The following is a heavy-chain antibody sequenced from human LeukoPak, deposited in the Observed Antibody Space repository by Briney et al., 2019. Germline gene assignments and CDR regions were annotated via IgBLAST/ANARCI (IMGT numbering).Heavy chain of an antibody. CDR2: ISGDGGST. J-gene: IGHJ4*02. Sequence: GGSLRLSCAASGFTFDDYAMHWVRQAPGKGLEWVSLISGDGGSTYYADSVKGRFTISRDNSKNSLYLQMNSPRTEDTALYYCAKDNYYDSSGPQGDWGQGTLVTVSS. CDR1: GFTFDDYA. D-gene: IGHD3-22*01. CDR3: AKDNYYDSSGPQGD. V-gene: IGHV3-43*02.